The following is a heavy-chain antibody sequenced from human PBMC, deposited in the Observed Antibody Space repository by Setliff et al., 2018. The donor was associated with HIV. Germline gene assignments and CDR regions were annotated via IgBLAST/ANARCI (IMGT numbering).Heavy chain of an antibody. CDR3: ARDEGISGYYYDSAEYFQH. CDR2: INWNGGST. J-gene: IGHJ1*01. Sequence: GGSLRLSCVGSAFAIKNYDIHWVRQAPGKGLEWVAGINWNGGSTSYADSVKGRFIISRDNAKSSLYLQMNSLRAEDTALYYCARDEGISGYYYDSAEYFQHWGQGTRVTVSS. D-gene: IGHD3-22*01. CDR1: AFAIKNYD. V-gene: IGHV3-20*04.